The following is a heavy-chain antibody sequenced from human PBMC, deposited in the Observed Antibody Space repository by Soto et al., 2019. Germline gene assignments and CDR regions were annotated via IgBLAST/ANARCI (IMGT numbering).Heavy chain of an antibody. J-gene: IGHJ4*02. Sequence: QVQLVESGGGVVQPGRSLRLSCAASGFTFSSYGMHWVRQAPGKGLEWVAVISYDGSNKYYADSVKGRFTISRDNSKNTLYLQMNSLRAEDTAVYYCAKGLGIAVAGTDYWGQGTLVTVSS. D-gene: IGHD6-19*01. V-gene: IGHV3-30*18. CDR2: ISYDGSNK. CDR1: GFTFSSYG. CDR3: AKGLGIAVAGTDY.